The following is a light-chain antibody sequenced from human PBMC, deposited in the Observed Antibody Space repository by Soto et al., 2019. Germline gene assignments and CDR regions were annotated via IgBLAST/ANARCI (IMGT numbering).Light chain of an antibody. CDR2: AAS. CDR3: QQPYSTPYT. V-gene: IGKV1-39*01. J-gene: IGKJ2*01. Sequence: DIQMTQSPSSLSASVGDRVTITCRASRSISSNLNWYQQKPGKAPKVLIYAASSLQGGFPSRFSGSRSGTDFTLTISSLQPEDVGDYFCQQPYSTPYTFGQGTNLEIK. CDR1: RSISSN.